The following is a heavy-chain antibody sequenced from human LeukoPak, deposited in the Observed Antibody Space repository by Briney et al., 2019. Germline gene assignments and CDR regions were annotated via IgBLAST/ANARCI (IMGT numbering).Heavy chain of an antibody. CDR3: ARDRGGSYSAIDY. CDR1: GFTFSNYW. J-gene: IGHJ4*02. D-gene: IGHD2-15*01. V-gene: IGHV3-7*01. CDR2: VRQDGSVT. Sequence: GGSLRLSCAASGFTFSNYWMTWVRQAPGKGLEWVGNVRQDGSVTNYVDSVKGRFTISRDNAEKSLYLQMNSLRAEDTAVYYCARDRGGSYSAIDYWGQGTLVTVSS.